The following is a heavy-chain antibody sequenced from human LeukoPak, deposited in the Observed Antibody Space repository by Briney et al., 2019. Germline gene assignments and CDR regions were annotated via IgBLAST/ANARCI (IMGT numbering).Heavy chain of an antibody. CDR1: GGSISGYY. J-gene: IGHJ6*02. CDR2: IFYSGST. Sequence: PSETLSLTCTVSGGSISGYYWSWIRQPPGKGLEWIGYIFYSGSTTYNPSLKSRVTISQDTSKNQVSLMLSSVTAADTAVYYCAGALQNYYYGMDVWGQGTSVTVSS. V-gene: IGHV4-59*01. CDR3: AGALQNYYYGMDV.